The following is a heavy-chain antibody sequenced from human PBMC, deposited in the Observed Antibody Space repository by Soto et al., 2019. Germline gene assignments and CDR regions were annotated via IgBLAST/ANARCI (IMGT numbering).Heavy chain of an antibody. CDR2: IYYSGST. CDR3: ARSPNTVTTFDY. Sequence: SETLSLTCTVSVGSISIGGYYWSWIRQHPGKGLEWIGYIYYSGSTYYNPSLKSRVTISVDTSKNQLSLKLSSVSAADTAVYYCARSPNTVTTFDYWGQGTLVTVSS. CDR1: VGSISIGGYY. V-gene: IGHV4-31*03. J-gene: IGHJ4*02. D-gene: IGHD4-17*01.